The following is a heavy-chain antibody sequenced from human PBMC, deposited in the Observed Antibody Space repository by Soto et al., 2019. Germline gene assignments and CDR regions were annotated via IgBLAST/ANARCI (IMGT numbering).Heavy chain of an antibody. CDR3: ARAPGTRVEHFYYFDY. CDR1: GGSISSGGYY. CDR2: IYYSGST. J-gene: IGHJ4*02. Sequence: PSETLSLTCTVSGGSISSGGYYWSWIRQHPGKGLEWIGYIYYSGSTYYNPSLKSRVTISVDTSKNQFSLKLSSVTAADTAVYYCARAPGTRVEHFYYFDYWGQGTLVTVSS. V-gene: IGHV4-31*03. D-gene: IGHD1-1*01.